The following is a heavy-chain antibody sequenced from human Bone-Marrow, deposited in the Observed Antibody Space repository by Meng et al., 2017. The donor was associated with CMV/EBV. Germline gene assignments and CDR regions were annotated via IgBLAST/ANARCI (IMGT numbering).Heavy chain of an antibody. CDR1: GGSFSGYY. D-gene: IGHD2-2*01. Sequence: GSLRLSCTVYGGSFSGYYWNWIRQPPGKGLEWIGEVNHSGGTNSNPSLRSRVSISVDTSKNQFSLMLSSVTAADTAVYYCARALVVPAATRSLYYYYGMDGWGQGTTVTVSS. CDR2: VNHSGGT. V-gene: IGHV4-34*01. CDR3: ARALVVPAATRSLYYYYGMDG. J-gene: IGHJ6*02.